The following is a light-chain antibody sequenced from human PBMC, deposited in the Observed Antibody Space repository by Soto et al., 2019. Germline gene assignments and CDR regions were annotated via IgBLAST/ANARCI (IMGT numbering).Light chain of an antibody. CDR1: QTVSSN. J-gene: IGKJ2*01. Sequence: EIVMTQSPATLSVSPGERVALSCRASQTVSSNFAWYQQKPGQAPRLVIYGASTRATGIPARFSGSGSGTDFTLTISSLQSEDFAHYYCQQYNKWPYTFGQGTKLEIK. CDR3: QQYNKWPYT. V-gene: IGKV3-15*01. CDR2: GAS.